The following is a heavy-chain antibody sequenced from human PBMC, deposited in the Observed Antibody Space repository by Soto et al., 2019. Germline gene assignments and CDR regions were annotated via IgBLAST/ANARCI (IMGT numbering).Heavy chain of an antibody. CDR2: INPSGGST. Sequence: ASVKVSCKASGYTFTSYYMHWVRQAPGQGPEWMGIINPSGGSTSYAQKFQGRVTMTRDTSTSTVYMELSSLRSEDTAVYYCASGGYCSSTSCYPRYYYYGMDVWGQGTTVTVSS. V-gene: IGHV1-46*01. CDR3: ASGGYCSSTSCYPRYYYYGMDV. J-gene: IGHJ6*02. D-gene: IGHD2-2*01. CDR1: GYTFTSYY.